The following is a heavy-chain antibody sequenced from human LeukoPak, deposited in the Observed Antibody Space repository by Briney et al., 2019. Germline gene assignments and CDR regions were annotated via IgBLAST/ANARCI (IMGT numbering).Heavy chain of an antibody. CDR2: VRDDGSTK. Sequence: GSLRLSCAASGFMFRTYGMHWVRQAPGEGLEWMAFVRDDGSTKYYGDPVKGRFTISRDNSKSTLYLQMNSLRAEDTAVYFCARTVSSSWGFFDSWGQGTLVTVSS. D-gene: IGHD6-6*01. CDR3: ARTVSSSWGFFDS. J-gene: IGHJ4*02. V-gene: IGHV3-30*02. CDR1: GFMFRTYG.